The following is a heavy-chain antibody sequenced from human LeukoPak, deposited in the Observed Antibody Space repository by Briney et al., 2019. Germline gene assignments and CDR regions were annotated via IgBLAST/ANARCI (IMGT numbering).Heavy chain of an antibody. Sequence: SETLSLTCTVSGGSISSYYWSWIRQPPGKGLEWIGYIYCSGSTNYNPSLKSRVTISVDTSKNQFSLKLSSVTAADTAVYYCASYDILTGSADYWGQGTLVTVSP. J-gene: IGHJ4*02. D-gene: IGHD3-9*01. V-gene: IGHV4-59*01. CDR2: IYCSGST. CDR3: ASYDILTGSADY. CDR1: GGSISSYY.